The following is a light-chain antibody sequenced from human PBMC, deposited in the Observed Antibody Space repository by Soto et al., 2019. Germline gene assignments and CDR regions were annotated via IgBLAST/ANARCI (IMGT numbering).Light chain of an antibody. Sequence: DIQMTQSPSTLSASVGDRVTITCRASQSISSWLAWYQQKPGKAPKLMVYKASTLEGGVPSNFSGSGSGTEFTLTISCLQPEVFATYYCQQYNSYPWTFGQGTQVDVK. CDR2: KAS. J-gene: IGKJ1*01. CDR3: QQYNSYPWT. CDR1: QSISSW. V-gene: IGKV1-5*03.